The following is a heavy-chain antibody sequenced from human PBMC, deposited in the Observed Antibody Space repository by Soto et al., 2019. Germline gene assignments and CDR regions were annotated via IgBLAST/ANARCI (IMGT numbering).Heavy chain of an antibody. CDR3: ARDYYGSGSYGWFNP. CDR2: IDYSGNT. Sequence: SETLSLTCTVSGGSIRGWYWSWIRLPPGKGLEWIGYIDYSGNTKYNPSLKSRVTILVDTSKNQFSLRLSFVTAADTAMYYCARDYYGSGSYGWFNPWGQGTLVTVSS. CDR1: GGSIRGWY. D-gene: IGHD3-10*01. J-gene: IGHJ5*02. V-gene: IGHV4-59*01.